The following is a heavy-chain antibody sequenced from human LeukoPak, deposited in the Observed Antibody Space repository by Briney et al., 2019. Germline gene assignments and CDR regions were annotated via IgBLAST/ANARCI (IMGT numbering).Heavy chain of an antibody. CDR2: ISSSSYI. CDR1: GFTFSSYT. V-gene: IGHV3-21*01. CDR3: ARVPDHPGIAVAGMEYYYYYMDV. J-gene: IGHJ6*03. D-gene: IGHD6-19*01. Sequence: PGGSLRLSCAASGFTFSSYTMNWVRQAPGKGLEWVSFISSSSYIYDADSVKGRFTISRDSAKNSLYLQMNSLRAEDTAVYYCARVPDHPGIAVAGMEYYYYYMDVWGKGTTVTVSS.